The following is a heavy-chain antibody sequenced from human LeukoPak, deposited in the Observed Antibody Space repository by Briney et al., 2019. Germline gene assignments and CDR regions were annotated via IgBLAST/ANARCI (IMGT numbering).Heavy chain of an antibody. J-gene: IGHJ6*03. CDR1: GGVFTSYA. CDR2: VIPVFGTL. V-gene: IGHV1-69*13. Sequence: ASVKVSCKASGGVFTSYAISWVRQAPGQGLEWMGAVIPVFGTLDYAQSFQGRVTFTADESTSTAYMELKNLGSDDTAVYYCARDVGTIFGVVIDRYYYCYMDVWGSGTTVTVSS. D-gene: IGHD3-3*01. CDR3: ARDVGTIFGVVIDRYYYCYMDV.